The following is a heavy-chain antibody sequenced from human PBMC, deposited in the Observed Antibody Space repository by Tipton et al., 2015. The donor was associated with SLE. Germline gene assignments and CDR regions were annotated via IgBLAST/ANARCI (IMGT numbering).Heavy chain of an antibody. D-gene: IGHD3-3*01. Sequence: TLSLTCTVSGGSISSSSYYWGWIRPPPEKGLEWIGSIYYSGSTYYNPSLKSRVTISVDTSKNQFSLKLSSVTAADTAVYYCAMTYYDFWSGNTRWGQGTTVTVSS. CDR2: IYYSGST. J-gene: IGHJ6*02. CDR1: GGSISSSSYY. CDR3: AMTYYDFWSGNTR. V-gene: IGHV4-39*07.